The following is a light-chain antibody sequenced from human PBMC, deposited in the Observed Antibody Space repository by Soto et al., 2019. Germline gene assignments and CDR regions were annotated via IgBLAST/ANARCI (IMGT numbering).Light chain of an antibody. CDR2: EGS. J-gene: IGLJ2*01. CDR1: SSDVGSYNL. Sequence: QSALTQPASVSGSPGQSITISCTGTSSDVGSYNLVSWYLQHPGKAPKLMIYEGSKRPSGVSNRFSGSKSGNTASLTISGLQAEDEADYYCCSYAGRHVVFGGGTKLTVL. V-gene: IGLV2-23*01. CDR3: CSYAGRHVV.